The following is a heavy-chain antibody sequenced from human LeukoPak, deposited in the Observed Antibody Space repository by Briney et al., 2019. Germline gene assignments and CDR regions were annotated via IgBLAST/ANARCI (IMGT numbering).Heavy chain of an antibody. D-gene: IGHD4-11*01. V-gene: IGHV4-4*02. CDR3: ARETDYSDPNYFDP. Sequence: SETLSLTCAISGDSFSNSKWWSWVRQPPGKGLEWIGQIYHSGSTNYNPSLKSRVTISVDQSKNHFSLKLSSVTAADTAVYFCARETDYSDPNYFDPWGQGTLATVSS. CDR1: GDSFSNSKW. J-gene: IGHJ5*02. CDR2: IYHSGST.